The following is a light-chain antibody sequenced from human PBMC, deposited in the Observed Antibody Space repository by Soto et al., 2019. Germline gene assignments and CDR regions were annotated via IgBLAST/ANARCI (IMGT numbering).Light chain of an antibody. CDR3: SSYTNINTRACV. Sequence: QSVLTQPASVSGSPGQSITISCTGTSSDVGGYNYVSWYQQHPGKAPKLMIYEVSNRASGVSNRFSGSKSGNTASLTISGLQAEDEADYYCSSYTNINTRACVFGTGTKVTVL. CDR2: EVS. J-gene: IGLJ1*01. V-gene: IGLV2-14*01. CDR1: SSDVGGYNY.